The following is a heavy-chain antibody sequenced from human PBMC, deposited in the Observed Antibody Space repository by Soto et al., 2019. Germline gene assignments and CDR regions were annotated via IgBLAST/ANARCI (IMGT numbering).Heavy chain of an antibody. CDR1: GGPITSYF. V-gene: IGHV4-39*01. CDR3: ARHYSSGSRNWFDP. D-gene: IGHD6-19*01. CDR2: IYYSGST. Sequence: PSETLSLTCIVSGGPITSYFWGWVRQPPGKGLEWIGSIYYSGSTYYNPSLRSRVTISVDTSKNQFSLKLSSVTAADTAVFYCARHYSSGSRNWFDPWGQGTLVTVSS. J-gene: IGHJ5*02.